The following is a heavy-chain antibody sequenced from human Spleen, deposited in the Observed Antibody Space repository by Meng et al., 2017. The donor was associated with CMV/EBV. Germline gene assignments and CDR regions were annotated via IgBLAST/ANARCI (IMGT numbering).Heavy chain of an antibody. CDR2: IRGGGGTI. D-gene: IGHD5-18*01. V-gene: IGHV3-23*01. J-gene: IGHJ3*02. CDR3: AREGYGYSLGAFDI. CDR1: GFTFSSYA. Sequence: GESLKISCAASGFTFSSYAMNWVRQAPGKGLEWVSTIRGGGGTIYYADSVKGRFTISRDNSKNTLYLQMNSLRAEDTALYSCAREGYGYSLGAFDIWGQGTLVTVSS.